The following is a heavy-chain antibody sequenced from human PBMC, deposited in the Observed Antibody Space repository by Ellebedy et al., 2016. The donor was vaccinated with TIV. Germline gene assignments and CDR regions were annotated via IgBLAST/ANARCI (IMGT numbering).Heavy chain of an antibody. J-gene: IGHJ6*02. CDR1: GFTFSSYG. V-gene: IGHV3-30*18. Sequence: GGSLRLSXAASGFTFSSYGMHWVRRAPGKGLEWVAVISYDGSNKYYADSVKGRFTISRDNSKNTLYLQMNSLRAEDTAVYYCAKDLKYCGGDCFGMDVWGQGTTVTVSS. CDR3: AKDLKYCGGDCFGMDV. CDR2: ISYDGSNK. D-gene: IGHD2-21*01.